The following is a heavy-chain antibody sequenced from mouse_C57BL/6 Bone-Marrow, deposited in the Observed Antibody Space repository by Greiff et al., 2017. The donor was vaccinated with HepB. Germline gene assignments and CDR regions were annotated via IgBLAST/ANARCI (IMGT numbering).Heavy chain of an antibody. CDR2: ISDGGSYT. Sequence: EVKVVESGGGLVKPGGSLKLSCAASGFTFSSYAMSWVRQTPEKRLEWVATISDGGSYTYYPDNVKGRFTISRDNAKNNLYLQMSHLKSEDTAMYYCARGEDDYGGDYWGQGTSVTVSS. V-gene: IGHV5-4*03. J-gene: IGHJ4*01. CDR1: GFTFSSYA. D-gene: IGHD2-4*01. CDR3: ARGEDDYGGDY.